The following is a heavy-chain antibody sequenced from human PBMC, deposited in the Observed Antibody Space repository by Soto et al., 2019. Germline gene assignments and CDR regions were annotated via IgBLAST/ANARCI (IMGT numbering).Heavy chain of an antibody. Sequence: QVQLVQSGAEVKKPGSSVKVSCKASGGTFSSYAISWVRQAPGQGLEWMGGIIPIFGTANYAQKFQGRVTITADKSTSTAYMELSSLRSEDTAVYYYARDPGMTRYCSSTSCYGYYYYGMDVWGQGTTVTVSS. CDR2: IIPIFGTA. CDR1: GGTFSSYA. D-gene: IGHD2-2*01. V-gene: IGHV1-69*06. CDR3: ARDPGMTRYCSSTSCYGYYYYGMDV. J-gene: IGHJ6*02.